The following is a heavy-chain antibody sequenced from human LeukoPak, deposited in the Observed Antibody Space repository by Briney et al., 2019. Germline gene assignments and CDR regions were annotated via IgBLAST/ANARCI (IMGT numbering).Heavy chain of an antibody. J-gene: IGHJ6*02. CDR1: GYTLTELS. CDR3: ASTYYDSSGYGDYYYGMDV. CDR2: FDPEDGET. D-gene: IGHD3-22*01. V-gene: IGHV1-24*01. Sequence: WASVKVSCKVSGYTLTELSMHWVRQAPGKGLEWMGGFDPEDGETIYAQKFQGRVTITADESTSTAYMELSSLRSEDTAVYYCASTYYDSSGYGDYYYGMDVWGQGTTVTVSS.